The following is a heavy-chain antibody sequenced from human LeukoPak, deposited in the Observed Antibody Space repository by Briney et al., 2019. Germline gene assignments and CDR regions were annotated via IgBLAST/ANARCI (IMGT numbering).Heavy chain of an antibody. D-gene: IGHD3-22*01. CDR3: AKGYGTMIDDAFDI. Sequence: PGGSLRLSCAASGFTFSSYAMSWVRQSPGKGLEWVSCISHSGGSTYYADSVKDRVTISRDNSKKTMYLQMNSLRAEDTAVYYCAKGYGTMIDDAFDIWGQGTMATVSS. J-gene: IGHJ3*02. V-gene: IGHV3-23*01. CDR1: GFTFSSYA. CDR2: ISHSGGST.